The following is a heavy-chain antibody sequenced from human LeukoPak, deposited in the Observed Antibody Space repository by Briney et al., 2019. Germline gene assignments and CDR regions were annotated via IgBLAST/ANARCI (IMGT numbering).Heavy chain of an antibody. V-gene: IGHV4-39*01. CDR1: GGSISSSSYY. D-gene: IGHD2-2*01. CDR2: IYHSGST. Sequence: SETLSLTCTVSGGSISSSSYYWGWIRQPPGKGLEWIGSIYHSGSTYYNPSLKSRVTISVDTSKNQFSLKLSSVTAADTAVYYCARKKLVSGLVVPFVTFDYWGQGTLVTVSS. CDR3: ARKKLVSGLVVPFVTFDY. J-gene: IGHJ4*02.